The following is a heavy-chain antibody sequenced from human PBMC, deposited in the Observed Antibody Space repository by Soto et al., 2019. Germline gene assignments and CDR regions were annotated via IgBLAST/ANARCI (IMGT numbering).Heavy chain of an antibody. V-gene: IGHV3-7*01. CDR3: PTGTRGYY. D-gene: IGHD2-2*01. CDR2: IKQEGIEK. CDR1: GLTFSRSW. J-gene: IGHJ4*02. Sequence: EVQLVESGGGLVQPGGSLSLSCAASGLTFSRSWMGWVRQAPGKGLEWVGNIKQEGIEKYYVDSVKGRFTISRDNAKKSLFLQMTSLRAGDTAVYYCPTGTRGYYWGPVTLVTVSS.